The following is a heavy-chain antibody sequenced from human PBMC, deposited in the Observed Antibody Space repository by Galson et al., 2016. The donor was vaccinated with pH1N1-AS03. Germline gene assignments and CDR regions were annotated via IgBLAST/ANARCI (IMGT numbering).Heavy chain of an antibody. J-gene: IGHJ2*01. CDR3: ARQPTGSTVVTIGVGDFDL. V-gene: IGHV2-5*01. D-gene: IGHD2-21*02. Sequence: PALVKPTQPLTLTSAFSGFPLTATGVGVGSIRQPSAKPLGWLALISWNSTQRHNTFFTARLTITKDTSTNQVVLTITNMAPRNTATYFCARQPTGSTVVTIGVGDFDLWGRGTLVAVSS. CDR2: ISWNSTQ. CDR1: GFPLTATGVG.